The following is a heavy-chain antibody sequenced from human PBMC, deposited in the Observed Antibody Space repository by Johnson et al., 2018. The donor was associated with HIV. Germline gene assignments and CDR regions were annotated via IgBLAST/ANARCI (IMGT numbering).Heavy chain of an antibody. Sequence: QVQVVESGGGVVQPGGSLRLSCAAYGFTFSSYGMHWVRQAPGKGLEWVAFIRYDGTNKYYADSVKGRFTISRDNSKNTLYLQMNSLRAEDTAVYYCAKVQYYYGSGSNFDIWGQGTMVTVSS. V-gene: IGHV3-30*02. J-gene: IGHJ3*02. CDR3: AKVQYYYGSGSNFDI. CDR2: IRYDGTNK. D-gene: IGHD3-10*01. CDR1: GFTFSSYG.